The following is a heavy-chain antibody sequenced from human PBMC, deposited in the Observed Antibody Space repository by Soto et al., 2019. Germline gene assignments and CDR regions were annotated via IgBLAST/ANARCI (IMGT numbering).Heavy chain of an antibody. CDR1: GGSISGHY. J-gene: IGHJ5*02. CDR3: ARAGGNFXP. CDR2: IFYSGGT. V-gene: IGHV4-59*11. Sequence: SETLSLTCTVSGGSISGHYWGWIRQPPGKAPEWIGQIFYSGGTSYNPSLGGRVTMSVDTSKNQFSLKLSSMTAADTAVYYCARAGGNFXPWGQGTLVXVSS.